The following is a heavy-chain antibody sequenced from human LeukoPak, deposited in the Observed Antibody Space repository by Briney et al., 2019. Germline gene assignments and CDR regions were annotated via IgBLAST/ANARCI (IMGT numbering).Heavy chain of an antibody. J-gene: IGHJ4*02. CDR1: GFRVSNYA. D-gene: IGHD2-15*01. CDR3: ARGGGLQRRYFEY. CDR2: FTAGGSST. V-gene: IGHV3-23*01. Sequence: GGSLRLSCAASGFRVSNYALSWVRQAPGKGLEWVSSFTAGGSSTYNTDSVEGRFTISRDISKNTLYMQMNSLRAEDTAIYYCARGGGLQRRYFEYWGQGTLLTVSS.